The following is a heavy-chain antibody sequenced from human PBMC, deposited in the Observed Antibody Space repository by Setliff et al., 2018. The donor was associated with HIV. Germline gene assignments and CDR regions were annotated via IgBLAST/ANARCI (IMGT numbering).Heavy chain of an antibody. V-gene: IGHV3-7*01. CDR3: ARDYWVAGHMEYYDY. Sequence: GGSLRLSCAASGFTFNMFWMSWVRQAPGKGLEWVANIKQEGSEKNYVDSVKGRFTISRDNAKNSLYLQMNSLSVEDTAVYYCARDYWVAGHMEYYDYWGQGSLVTVSS. CDR2: IKQEGSEK. D-gene: IGHD6-19*01. J-gene: IGHJ4*02. CDR1: GFTFNMFW.